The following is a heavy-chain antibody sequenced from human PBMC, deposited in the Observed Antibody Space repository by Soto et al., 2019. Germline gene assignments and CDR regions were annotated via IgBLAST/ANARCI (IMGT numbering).Heavy chain of an antibody. J-gene: IGHJ6*02. V-gene: IGHV4-39*01. CDR1: GGSVSSSSYY. D-gene: IGHD3-10*01. CDR2: IYYSGST. CDR3: ASPITMVRGLYGMDV. Sequence: PSETLSLTCTVSGGSVSSSSYYWGWIRQPPGKGLEWIGSIYYSGSTYYNPSLKSRVTISVDTSKNQFSLKLSSVTAADTAVYYCASPITMVRGLYGMDVWGQGTTVTVSS.